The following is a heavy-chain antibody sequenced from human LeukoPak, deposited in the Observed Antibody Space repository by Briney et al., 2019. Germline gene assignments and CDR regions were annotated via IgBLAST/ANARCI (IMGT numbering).Heavy chain of an antibody. CDR3: ARFSEYSHSSVHYLDY. Sequence: PSETLSLTCSVSSYSINSNYYWGWIRQSPGKGLEWIGSIYHTGSTYYNPSPKSRVTISLDASNKQFSLRLSSVTAADTAVYYCARFSEYSHSSVHYLDYWGQGTLVSVSS. V-gene: IGHV4-38-2*01. D-gene: IGHD3-22*01. CDR1: SYSINSNYY. J-gene: IGHJ4*02. CDR2: IYHTGST.